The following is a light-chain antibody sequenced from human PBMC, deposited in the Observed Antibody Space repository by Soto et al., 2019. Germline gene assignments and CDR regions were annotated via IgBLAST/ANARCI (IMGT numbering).Light chain of an antibody. J-gene: IGLJ1*01. V-gene: IGLV2-8*01. CDR1: SSDVGGYNY. CDR3: SSFAGSNNYV. CDR2: EVT. Sequence: QSALTQPPSASGSPGQSVTISCTGTSSDVGGYNYVSWYQQHPGKAPKLMIYEVTKRPSGVPDRFSGSKSGNTASLTVSGIQAEDEAEYYCSSFAGSNNYVFGTGTKLTVL.